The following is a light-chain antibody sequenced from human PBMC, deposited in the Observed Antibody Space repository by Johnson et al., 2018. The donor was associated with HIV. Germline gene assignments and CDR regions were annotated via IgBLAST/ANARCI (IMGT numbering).Light chain of an antibody. V-gene: IGLV1-51*02. J-gene: IGLJ1*01. Sequence: SVLTQPPSVSAAPGQKVTISCSGSSSTIGNNYVSWYRQLPGTAPKLLIYENTQRPSGIPDRFSCSKSGASATLGITGLQTGDEADYYCATWDRSLSAGGVFGTGTKVTVL. CDR2: ENT. CDR3: ATWDRSLSAGGV. CDR1: SSTIGNNY.